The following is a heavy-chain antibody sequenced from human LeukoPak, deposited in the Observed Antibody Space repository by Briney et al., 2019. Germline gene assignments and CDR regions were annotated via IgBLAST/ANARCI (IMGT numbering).Heavy chain of an antibody. Sequence: SETLSLTCTVSGGSISSYYWSWIRQPPGKGLEWIGYIYYSGSTNYNPSLKSRVTISVDTSKNQFSLKLSSVTAADTAVYYCARDSPPTANHYGMDVWGQGTTVTVSS. D-gene: IGHD1-14*01. CDR1: GGSISSYY. J-gene: IGHJ6*02. CDR2: IYYSGST. V-gene: IGHV4-59*01. CDR3: ARDSPPTANHYGMDV.